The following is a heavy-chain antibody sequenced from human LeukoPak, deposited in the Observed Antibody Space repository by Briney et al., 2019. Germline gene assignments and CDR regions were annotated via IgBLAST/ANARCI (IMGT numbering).Heavy chain of an antibody. J-gene: IGHJ5*02. CDR3: ARGNLVVVPAHWFDP. V-gene: IGHV4-4*07. CDR2: IYTSGST. Sequence: SETLSLTCTVSGGSISSYYWSWIRQPAGKGLEWIGRIYTSGSTNYNPSLKSRVTMSVDTSKNQFSLKLSSVTAADTAVYYCARGNLVVVPAHWFDPWGQGTLVTVSS. D-gene: IGHD2-2*01. CDR1: GGSISSYY.